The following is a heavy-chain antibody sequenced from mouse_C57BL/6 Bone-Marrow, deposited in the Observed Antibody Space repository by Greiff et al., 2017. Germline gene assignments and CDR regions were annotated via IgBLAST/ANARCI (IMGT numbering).Heavy chain of an antibody. J-gene: IGHJ4*01. D-gene: IGHD2-5*01. Sequence: QVQLQQPGPGLVQPSQCLSITCKVSGFSLTSYGVHWVRQSPGQGLEWLGVIWSGGSTDYYAAFLYRLSTTTDNSKSQVFIKMNSLQADDTASYYGAKGGVTRYYYAMDDWGQGTSVTVSS. CDR1: GFSLTSYG. CDR2: IWSGGST. CDR3: AKGGVTRYYYAMDD. V-gene: IGHV2-5*01.